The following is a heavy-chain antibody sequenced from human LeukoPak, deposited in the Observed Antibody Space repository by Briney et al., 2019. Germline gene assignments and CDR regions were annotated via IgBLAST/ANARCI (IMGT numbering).Heavy chain of an antibody. J-gene: IGHJ4*02. CDR2: INHSGST. D-gene: IGHD3-22*01. V-gene: IGHV4-34*01. Sequence: PSETLSLTCAVYGGSFSGYYWSWIRQPPGKGLEWIGEINHSGSTNYNPSLKSRATISVDTSKNQFSLKLSSVTAADTAVYYCARGRVYYDSSGYYHFDYWGQGTLVTVSS. CDR1: GGSFSGYY. CDR3: ARGRVYYDSSGYYHFDY.